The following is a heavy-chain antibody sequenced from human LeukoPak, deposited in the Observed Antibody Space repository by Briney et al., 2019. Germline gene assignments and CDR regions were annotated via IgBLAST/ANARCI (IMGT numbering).Heavy chain of an antibody. D-gene: IGHD3-10*01. J-gene: IGHJ5*02. CDR3: ARDHWSHYYGSGGENYFDP. V-gene: IGHV1-18*01. CDR2: ISGFNAYT. CDR1: GYSFTMYG. Sequence: ASVKVSCKASGYSFTMYGISWVRQAPGQGLEWMGWISGFNAYTNYAQKLQGRVTMTTDTSTSTAYMEVRGLRSDDTAVYCCARDHWSHYYGSGGENYFDPWGQGTLVTVSS.